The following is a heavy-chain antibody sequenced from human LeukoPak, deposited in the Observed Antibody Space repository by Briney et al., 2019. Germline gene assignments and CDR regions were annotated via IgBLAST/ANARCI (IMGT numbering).Heavy chain of an antibody. J-gene: IGHJ4*02. CDR1: GFTFSNYN. CDR2: ISRSGGST. D-gene: IGHD5-18*01. CDR3: ATSRGYNSGYRVVELAPSPID. V-gene: IGHV3-21*01. Sequence: GGSLRLSCVGFGFTFSNYNLNWVRQAPGKGLEWVSSISRSGGSTYYAESVKGRFTISRDNTKNSLFLQMNSLRAEDTAAYYCATSRGYNSGYRVVELAPSPIDWGQGTLVTVSS.